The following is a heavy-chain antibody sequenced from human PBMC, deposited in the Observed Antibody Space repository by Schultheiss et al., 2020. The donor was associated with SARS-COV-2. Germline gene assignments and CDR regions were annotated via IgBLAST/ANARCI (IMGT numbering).Heavy chain of an antibody. CDR1: NYSITDGYY. V-gene: IGHV4-34*01. D-gene: IGHD2-8*01. Sequence: SQTLSLTCAVSNYSITDGYYWSWIRQPPGKGLEWIGEINHSGSTNYNPSLKSRVTISVDTSKNQFSLKLSSVTAADTAVYYCARGWGYCTNGVCYTFHYYGMDVWGQGTTVTVSS. J-gene: IGHJ6*02. CDR2: INHSGST. CDR3: ARGWGYCTNGVCYTFHYYGMDV.